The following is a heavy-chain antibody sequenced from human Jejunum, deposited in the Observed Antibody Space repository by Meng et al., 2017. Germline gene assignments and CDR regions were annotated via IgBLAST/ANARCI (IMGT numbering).Heavy chain of an antibody. CDR3: ARDRGCWNIGAFDI. Sequence: GESLKISCVASGFMFSSYSINWVRQAPGKGLEWVSFIRATGNSIYYADSVRGRFTISRDNSKNTLYLQIKSLRAEDTAVNYCARDRGCWNIGAFDIWGQGTVVTVSS. D-gene: IGHD2/OR15-2a*01. CDR2: IRATGNSI. V-gene: IGHV3-21*01. J-gene: IGHJ3*02. CDR1: GFMFSSYS.